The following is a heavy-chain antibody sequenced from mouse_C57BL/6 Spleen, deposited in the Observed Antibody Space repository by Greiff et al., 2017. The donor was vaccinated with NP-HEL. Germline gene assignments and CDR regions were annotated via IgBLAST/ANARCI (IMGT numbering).Heavy chain of an antibody. Sequence: QVQLQQSGPELVKPGASVKISCKASGYAFSSSWMNWVKQRPGKGLEWIGRIYPGDGDTNYNGTLKGKATLSADKSSSTAYMQLSSLTAEDSAVYFCARYDGYYPYYIDYWGQGTTLTVSS. D-gene: IGHD2-3*01. V-gene: IGHV1-82*01. CDR3: ARYDGYYPYYIDY. CDR1: GYAFSSSW. J-gene: IGHJ2*01. CDR2: IYPGDGDT.